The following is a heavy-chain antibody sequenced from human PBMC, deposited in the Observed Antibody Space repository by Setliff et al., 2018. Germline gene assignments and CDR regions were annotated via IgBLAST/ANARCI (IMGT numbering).Heavy chain of an antibody. J-gene: IGHJ4*02. Sequence: PSETLSLTCNVSGDSISSTYHWGWIRQSPGKGLEWIGTIYHSGNTYYNPSLNSRLTISXXXSKXXXXXXXXXVTAADTAIYYCARVRNTQNGFFDYWSQGTLVTVSS. V-gene: IGHV4-38-2*02. D-gene: IGHD1-1*01. CDR2: IYHSGNT. CDR1: GDSISSTYH. CDR3: ARVRNTQNGFFDY.